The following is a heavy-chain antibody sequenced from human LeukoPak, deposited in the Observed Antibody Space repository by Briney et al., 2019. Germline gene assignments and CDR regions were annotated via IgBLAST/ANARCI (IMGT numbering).Heavy chain of an antibody. CDR2: IYHTGST. Sequence: PSETLSLTCTVAGGSISSYYWSWIRQPPGKGLEWIANIYHTGSTNYNPSLSSRVTISIDTAKNQFSLKLTSVTAADTAVYYCARRGRNSSGWQDYLWGQGTLVTVSS. D-gene: IGHD6-25*01. CDR3: ARRGRNSSGWQDYL. V-gene: IGHV4-59*01. J-gene: IGHJ4*02. CDR1: GGSISSYY.